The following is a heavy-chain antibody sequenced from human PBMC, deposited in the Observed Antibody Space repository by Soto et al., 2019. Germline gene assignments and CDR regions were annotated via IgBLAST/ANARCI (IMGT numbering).Heavy chain of an antibody. V-gene: IGHV4-30-4*01. Sequence: SETLSLTCTVSGGSISSGDYYWSWIRQPPGKGLEWIGYIYYSGSTYYNPSLKSRVTISVDTSKNQFSLKLSSVTAADTAVYYCASTGYIDYYYGMDVWGQGTTVTVSS. CDR2: IYYSGST. CDR1: GGSISSGDYY. J-gene: IGHJ6*02. D-gene: IGHD3-9*01. CDR3: ASTGYIDYYYGMDV.